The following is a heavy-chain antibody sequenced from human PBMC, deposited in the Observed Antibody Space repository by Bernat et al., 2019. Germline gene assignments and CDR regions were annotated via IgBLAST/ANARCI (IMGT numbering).Heavy chain of an antibody. V-gene: IGHV3-21*01. CDR2: ISSSSSYI. Sequence: EVQLLESGGGLVQPGGSLRLSCAASGFTFSSYAMSWVRQAPGKGLEWVSSISSSSSYIYYADSVKGRFTISRDNAKNSLYLQMNSLRAEDTAVYYCARDSGRGYYYYGMDVWGQGTTVTVSS. CDR3: ARDSGRGYYYYGMDV. J-gene: IGHJ6*02. CDR1: GFTFSSYA. D-gene: IGHD2-15*01.